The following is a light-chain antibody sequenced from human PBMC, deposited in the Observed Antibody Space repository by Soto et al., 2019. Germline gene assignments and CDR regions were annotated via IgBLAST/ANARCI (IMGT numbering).Light chain of an antibody. Sequence: EIVMTQSPATLSVSPGERATLSCRASQSVSNNLAWYQQKPGQAPRLLIYRASTRATGVPARFGGSGSGTEFTLTISGLQSEDFAVYYCQQYDKWPPRYTFGQGTKLEIK. CDR1: QSVSNN. V-gene: IGKV3-15*01. CDR2: RAS. J-gene: IGKJ2*01. CDR3: QQYDKWPPRYT.